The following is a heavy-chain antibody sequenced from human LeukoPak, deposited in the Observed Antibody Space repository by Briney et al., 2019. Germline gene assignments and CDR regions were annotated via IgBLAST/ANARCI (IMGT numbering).Heavy chain of an antibody. CDR1: GFTFSSYS. CDR2: ISSSSSYI. V-gene: IGHV3-21*04. J-gene: IGHJ5*02. CDR3: ARGKRRFDP. D-gene: IGHD3-10*01. Sequence: GGSLRLSCAASGFTFSSYSMNSVRQAPGKGLEWVSSISSSSSYIYYADSVKGRFTISRDNTKNSLFLQMNSLRDEDTAVYYCARGKRRFDPWGQGTLVTVSS.